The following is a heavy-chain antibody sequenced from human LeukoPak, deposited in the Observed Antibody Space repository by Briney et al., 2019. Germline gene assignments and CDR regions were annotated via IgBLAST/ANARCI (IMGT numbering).Heavy chain of an antibody. J-gene: IGHJ6*03. CDR2: IYYSGST. V-gene: IGHV4-59*01. D-gene: IGHD2-21*02. CDR1: GGSISSYY. CDR3: ARGISVTFIYYSYYMDV. Sequence: SESLSLTCTVSGGSISSYYWSWIRQPPGKGLEWIGYIYYSGSTNYNPSLKSRVTISVDTSKNQFSLKLSSVTAADTAVYYCARGISVTFIYYSYYMDVWGKGTTVTISS.